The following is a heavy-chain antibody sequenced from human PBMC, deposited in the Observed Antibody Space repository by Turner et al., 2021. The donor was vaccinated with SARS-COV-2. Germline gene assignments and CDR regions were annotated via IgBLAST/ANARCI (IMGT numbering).Heavy chain of an antibody. J-gene: IGHJ3*02. CDR2: ISYDGSNK. CDR3: ARGGVVAATAYDAFDI. CDR1: GFTFSSYG. Sequence: QVQLVESGGGVVQPGRSLRLSCAASGFTFSSYGMHWVRQAPGKGLEWVACISYDGSNKYYADSVKGRFTISRDNSRNTLYLQMNSLRAEDTAVYYAARGGVVAATAYDAFDIWGQGTMVTVSS. D-gene: IGHD2-15*01. V-gene: IGHV3-30*03.